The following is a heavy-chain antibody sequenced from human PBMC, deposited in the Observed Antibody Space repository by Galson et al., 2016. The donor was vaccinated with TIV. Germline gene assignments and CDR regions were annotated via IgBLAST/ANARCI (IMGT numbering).Heavy chain of an antibody. Sequence: SVKVSCKASGYSFSTYGITWVRQAPGQGLQWMGWISGHSGQRKCAEKFQGRVSITAHTSTSTAYMELRSLKADDTAVYYCARDDMDYDSSGYMDDWGQGTLVIVSS. CDR3: ARDDMDYDSSGYMDD. J-gene: IGHJ4*02. CDR1: GYSFSTYG. V-gene: IGHV1-18*01. D-gene: IGHD3-22*01. CDR2: ISGHSGQR.